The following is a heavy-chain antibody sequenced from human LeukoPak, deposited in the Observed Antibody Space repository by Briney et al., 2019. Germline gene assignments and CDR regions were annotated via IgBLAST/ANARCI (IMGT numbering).Heavy chain of an antibody. Sequence: ASVKVSCKVSGYTLTELSMHWVRQAPGKGLEWMGGFDPEDGETIYAQKFQGRVTMTEDTSTDTAYMELSSLRSEDTAVYYCARVLTGLALADYYYYAMDVWGQGTTVTVSS. D-gene: IGHD3-9*01. CDR3: ARVLTGLALADYYYYAMDV. J-gene: IGHJ6*02. CDR2: FDPEDGET. CDR1: GYTLTELS. V-gene: IGHV1-24*01.